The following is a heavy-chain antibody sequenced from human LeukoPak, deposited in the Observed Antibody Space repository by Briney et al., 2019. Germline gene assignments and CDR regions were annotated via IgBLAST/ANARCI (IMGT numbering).Heavy chain of an antibody. CDR3: ARDQRYCSSSSCPWEPFDY. Sequence: GGSLRLSCVASGFTFRSSWMTWVRQAPGKGLEWVANIKQDGSEKYYVDSVKGRFTISRDNAKNSLYLQMNSLRAEDTAVYYCARDQRYCSSSSCPWEPFDYWGQGTLVTVSS. J-gene: IGHJ4*02. D-gene: IGHD2-2*01. CDR2: IKQDGSEK. V-gene: IGHV3-7*05. CDR1: GFTFRSSW.